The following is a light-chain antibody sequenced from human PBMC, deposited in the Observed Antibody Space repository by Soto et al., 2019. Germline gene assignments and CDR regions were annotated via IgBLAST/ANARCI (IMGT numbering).Light chain of an antibody. J-gene: IGKJ1*01. Sequence: AIQMTQSPSSLSASVGDRVTITCRASQGIRNDLGWYQQKPGKAPKLLIFAASSLQSGVPSRFSGSGSGTDFPLTISSLQPEDFATYCRLQDYNHPWTFGQGTKVEIK. CDR3: LQDYNHPWT. V-gene: IGKV1-6*01. CDR1: QGIRND. CDR2: AAS.